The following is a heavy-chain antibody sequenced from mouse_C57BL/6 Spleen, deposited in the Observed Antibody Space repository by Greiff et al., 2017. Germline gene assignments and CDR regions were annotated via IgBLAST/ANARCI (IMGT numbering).Heavy chain of an antibody. J-gene: IGHJ2*01. CDR1: GYAFSSSW. V-gene: IGHV1-82*01. CDR3: ARSYGSSSCYFDY. CDR2: IYPGDGDT. D-gene: IGHD1-1*01. Sequence: VKLMESGPELVKPGASVKISCKASGYAFSSSWMNWVKQRPGKGLEWIGRIYPGDGDTNYNGKFKGKATLTADKSSSTAYMQLSSLTSEDSAVYFCARSYGSSSCYFDYWGQGTTLTVSS.